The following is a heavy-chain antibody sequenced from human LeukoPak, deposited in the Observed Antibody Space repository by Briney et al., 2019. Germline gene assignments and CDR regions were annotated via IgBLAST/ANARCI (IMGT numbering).Heavy chain of an antibody. D-gene: IGHD3-22*01. J-gene: IGHJ4*02. CDR1: GYSISSGYY. V-gene: IGHV4-38-2*01. CDR3: ARLVYYDSSGYYFYFDF. CDR2: IYRSGST. Sequence: SETLSLTCAVSGYSISSGYYWGWIRQPPRKGLEWIGSIYRSGSTYYNPSLKSRVTISVDTSKNQFSLKMSSVTAADTAVYYCARLVYYDSSGYYFYFDFWGQGTLVAVSS.